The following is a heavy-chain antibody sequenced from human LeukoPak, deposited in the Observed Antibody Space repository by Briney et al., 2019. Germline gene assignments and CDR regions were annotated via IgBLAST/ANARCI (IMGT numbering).Heavy chain of an antibody. D-gene: IGHD1-26*01. Sequence: SETLSLTCTVSGDSISTYYWSWIRQPPGKGLEWIGYIYYSGSTNYNPSLKSRVTISVDTSKNQFSLKLSSVTAADTAVYYCARESVYGGRDYLFDIWGQGTMVTV. CDR3: ARESVYGGRDYLFDI. V-gene: IGHV4-59*01. CDR1: GDSISTYY. CDR2: IYYSGST. J-gene: IGHJ3*02.